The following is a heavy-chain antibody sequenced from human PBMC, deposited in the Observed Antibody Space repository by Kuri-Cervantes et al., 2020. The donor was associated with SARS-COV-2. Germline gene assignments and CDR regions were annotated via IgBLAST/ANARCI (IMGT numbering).Heavy chain of an antibody. Sequence: GESLKISCAASGFTFSSYEMNWVRQAPGKGLEWVANIKQDGSEKYYVDSVKGRFTLSRDNAKNMLFLQMNSLRAEDTAVYYCVRDGDHWNFDYWGQGTLVTVSS. CDR2: IKQDGSEK. CDR3: VRDGDHWNFDY. V-gene: IGHV3-7*01. CDR1: GFTFSSYE. J-gene: IGHJ4*02. D-gene: IGHD1-1*01.